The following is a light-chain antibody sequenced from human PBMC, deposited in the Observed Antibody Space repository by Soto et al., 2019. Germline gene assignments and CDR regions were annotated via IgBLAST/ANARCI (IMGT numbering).Light chain of an antibody. CDR3: QPYNTYSRT. CDR1: QSISTW. J-gene: IGKJ1*01. V-gene: IGKV1-5*01. Sequence: DSQITQSPSTLSASVGDRVTITCRASQSISTWLAWYQQKPEKAPKLLTSDASSLESGVPSRSSGRPSRTELTQTMSSLQHDGFAPYYCQPYNTYSRTIGQGTKLEIK. CDR2: DAS.